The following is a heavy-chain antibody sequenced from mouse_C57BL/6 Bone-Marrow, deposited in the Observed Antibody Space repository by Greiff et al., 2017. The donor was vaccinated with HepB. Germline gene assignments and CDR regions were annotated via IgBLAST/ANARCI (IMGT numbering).Heavy chain of an antibody. CDR3: ARRGGIRRFAY. CDR2: IHPNSGST. V-gene: IGHV1-64*01. J-gene: IGHJ3*01. Sequence: VQLQQPGAELVKPGASVKLSCKASGYTFTSYWMHWGKQRPVQVLGWIGRIHPNSGSTNYNEKFKSKATLTVDKSSSTAYMQLSSLTAEDSAVYYCARRGGIRRFAYWGQGTLVTVSA. CDR1: GYTFTSYW. D-gene: IGHD1-1*01.